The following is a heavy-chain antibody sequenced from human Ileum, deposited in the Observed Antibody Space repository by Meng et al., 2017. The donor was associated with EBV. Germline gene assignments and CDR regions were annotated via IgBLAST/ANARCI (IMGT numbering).Heavy chain of an antibody. Sequence: GPRLVKPSGPLPRPGASPGGRSGCGGYSWGWVRNHPGKGLEWCGSIYYSGSTYYNPSLKSRVTISVDTSKNQFSLKLGSVTAADTAVYYCARELMYCSGGSCYPFDYWGQGTLVTVSS. CDR2: IYYSGST. D-gene: IGHD2-15*01. CDR3: ARELMYCSGGSCYPFDY. J-gene: IGHJ4*02. CDR1: GGRSGCGGYS. V-gene: IGHV4-39*07.